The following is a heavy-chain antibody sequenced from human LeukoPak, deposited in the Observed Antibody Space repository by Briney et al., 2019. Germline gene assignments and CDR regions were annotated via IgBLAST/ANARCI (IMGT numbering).Heavy chain of an antibody. CDR2: IKPDSGAT. Sequence: ASVKVSCKASGYAFTVHYLHWLPQAPGQGLEWMGWIKPDSGATNFAQNFQGRVTMTSDTSINTAYMESSSLTSDDTAMYYCARDHDYGPDYWGQGTLVTVSA. V-gene: IGHV1-2*02. J-gene: IGHJ4*02. CDR1: GYAFTVHY. D-gene: IGHD4/OR15-4a*01. CDR3: ARDHDYGPDY.